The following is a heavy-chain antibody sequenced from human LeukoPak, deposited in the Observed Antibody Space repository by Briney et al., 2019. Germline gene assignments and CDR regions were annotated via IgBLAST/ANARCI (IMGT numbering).Heavy chain of an antibody. CDR1: GVSISSSSYY. CDR2: IYYSGST. D-gene: IGHD6-13*01. CDR3: ARHGSGYSSSWYIY. Sequence: SGTLSLTCPVSGVSISSSSYYWGWIRQPPGKGLVWIGSIYYSGSTYYNPSLKSRVTISVDTSKNQFSLKLSSVTAADTAVYYCARHGSGYSSSWYIYWGQGTLVTVSS. V-gene: IGHV4-39*01. J-gene: IGHJ4*02.